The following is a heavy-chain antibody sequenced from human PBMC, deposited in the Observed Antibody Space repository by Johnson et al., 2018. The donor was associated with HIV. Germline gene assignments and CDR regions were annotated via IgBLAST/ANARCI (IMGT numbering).Heavy chain of an antibody. D-gene: IGHD1-20*01. CDR2: IRYDGSNK. Sequence: QVQLVESGGGLVQAGGSLRLSCEASGFTFSSYGMHWVRQAPGKGLEWVAFIRYDGSNKYYPDSVKGRFTISRDNSKNTLSLQMNSLRAEDTAVYYCARYSWNVGAFDIWGQGTMVTVSS. CDR1: GFTFSSYG. J-gene: IGHJ3*02. V-gene: IGHV3-30*02. CDR3: ARYSWNVGAFDI.